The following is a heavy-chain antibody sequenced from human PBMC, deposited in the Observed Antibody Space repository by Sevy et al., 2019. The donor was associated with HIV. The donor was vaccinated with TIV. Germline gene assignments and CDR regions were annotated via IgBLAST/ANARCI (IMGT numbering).Heavy chain of an antibody. CDR1: GFIFNSYW. CDR2: IKEDGSEE. Sequence: GGSLRLSCEGSGFIFNSYWMSWVRQAPGKGLEWVANIKEDGSEENYVDSVKGRFTISRDNAKNSVYLEMNSLRVEDTAVYFCVSEYSFAAFFDYWGQGTRVTVSS. D-gene: IGHD5-12*01. J-gene: IGHJ4*02. CDR3: VSEYSFAAFFDY. V-gene: IGHV3-7*01.